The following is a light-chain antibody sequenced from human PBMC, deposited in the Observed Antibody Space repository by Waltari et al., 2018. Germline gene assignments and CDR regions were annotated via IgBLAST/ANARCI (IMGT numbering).Light chain of an antibody. J-gene: IGLJ3*02. Sequence: QSALTQPASVSGSPGQSITISCTGSSRDVSTHQYVSWYQPHPGKVPKPRSFAVSTRPSGVSTRFSGSKSGNTASLTISGLQAEDEADYYCTSYTTSTTWVFGGGTKLTVL. V-gene: IGLV2-14*01. CDR3: TSYTTSTTWV. CDR1: SRDVSTHQY. CDR2: AVS.